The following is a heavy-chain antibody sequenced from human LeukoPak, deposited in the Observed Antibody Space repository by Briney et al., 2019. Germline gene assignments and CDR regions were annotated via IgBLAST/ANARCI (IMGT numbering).Heavy chain of an antibody. CDR3: VVLPGY. CDR2: FYDSGSS. CDR1: GYSISGTYY. Sequence: SETLSLTCTVSGYSISGTYYWGWIRQPPGKGLEWIGSFYDSGSSYYNPSLKSRVTISVDTPKHQFSLKLSSVTAADTAVYYCVVLPGYWGQGTLVTVSS. J-gene: IGHJ4*02. D-gene: IGHD3-16*02. V-gene: IGHV4-38-2*02.